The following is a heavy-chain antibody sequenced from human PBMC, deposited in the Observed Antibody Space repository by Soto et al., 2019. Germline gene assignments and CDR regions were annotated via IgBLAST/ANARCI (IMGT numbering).Heavy chain of an antibody. J-gene: IGHJ4*02. V-gene: IGHV4-34*01. CDR2: INHSGST. D-gene: IGHD6-13*01. CDR3: ASTYLTAAGRQYYFDY. CDR1: GGSFSGYY. Sequence: PSETLSLTCAVYGGSFSGYYWSWIRQPPGKGLEWIGEINHSGSTNYNPSLKSRVTISVDTSKNQFSLKLSSVTAADTAVYYCASTYLTAAGRQYYFDYWGQGTLVTVSS.